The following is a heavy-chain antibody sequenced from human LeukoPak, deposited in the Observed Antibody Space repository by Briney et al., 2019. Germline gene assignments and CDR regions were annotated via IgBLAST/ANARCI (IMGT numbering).Heavy chain of an antibody. CDR1: GGSISSYY. J-gene: IGHJ2*01. CDR2: IYYSGTT. D-gene: IGHD4-23*01. Sequence: SETLSLTCAVSGGSISSYYWSWIRLPPEKGLEWIGYIYYSGTTNYSPSLMSRVTMSVDTSKNQFSLRLSSVTAADTAVYYSARSTNYGGSNWYFDLWGRGTLVTVSS. CDR3: ARSTNYGGSNWYFDL. V-gene: IGHV4-59*01.